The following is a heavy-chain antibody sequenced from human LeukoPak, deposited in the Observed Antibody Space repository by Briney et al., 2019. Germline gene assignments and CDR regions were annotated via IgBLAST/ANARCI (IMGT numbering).Heavy chain of an antibody. V-gene: IGHV1-18*01. CDR1: GYTFTSYG. D-gene: IGHD2-2*01. CDR2: ISAYNGNT. CDR3: ARSLYTRYCSSTSCSLYNWFDP. Sequence: ASVKVSCKASGYTFTSYGISWVRQAPGQGLEWMGWISAYNGNTNYAQKLQGRVTMTTDTSTSTAYMELRSLRSDDTAVYYCARSLYTRYCSSTSCSLYNWFDPWGQGTLVTVSS. J-gene: IGHJ5*02.